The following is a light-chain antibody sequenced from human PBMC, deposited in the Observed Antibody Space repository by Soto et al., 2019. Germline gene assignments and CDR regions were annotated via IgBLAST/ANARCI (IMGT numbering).Light chain of an antibody. Sequence: EIVLTQSPGTLSLSPGERATLSCRASQSVSSSYLAWYQQKPGQAPRLLIYGASSRATAIPDRFSGSGSGKDFTLTISRLEPEDFAVYYCGQCGRSPRWTFGQGTKGDIK. V-gene: IGKV3-20*01. CDR1: QSVSSSY. CDR2: GAS. J-gene: IGKJ1*01. CDR3: GQCGRSPRWT.